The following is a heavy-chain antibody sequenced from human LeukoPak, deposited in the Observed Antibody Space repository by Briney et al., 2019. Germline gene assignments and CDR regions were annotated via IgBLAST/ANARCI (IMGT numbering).Heavy chain of an antibody. J-gene: IGHJ1*01. CDR3: AVDDYSKTEYFQH. V-gene: IGHV4-61*02. CDR1: GGSISSGSYY. Sequence: SETLSLTCTVSGGSISSGSYYWSWIRQPAGKGLEWIGRIHTSGSTNYNPSLKSRVTISVDTSKNQFSLKLSSVTAADTAVYYCAVDDYSKTEYFQHWGQGTLVTVSS. D-gene: IGHD4-11*01. CDR2: IHTSGST.